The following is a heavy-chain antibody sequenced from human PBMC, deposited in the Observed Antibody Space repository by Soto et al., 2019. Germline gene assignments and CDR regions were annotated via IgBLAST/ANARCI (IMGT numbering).Heavy chain of an antibody. Sequence: PGGSLRLSCAASGFTFSSYGMHWVRQAPGKGLEWVAVIWFDGSNKYYADSVKGRFTISRDNSKNTLDLQMNSLRANDTAVYYCVKDNDCRGNNCPRVFYFCAKRTLVTVSS. CDR3: VKDNDCRGNNCPRVFYF. J-gene: IGHJ4*02. CDR1: GFTFSSYG. D-gene: IGHD3-22*01. V-gene: IGHV3-33*06. CDR2: IWFDGSNK.